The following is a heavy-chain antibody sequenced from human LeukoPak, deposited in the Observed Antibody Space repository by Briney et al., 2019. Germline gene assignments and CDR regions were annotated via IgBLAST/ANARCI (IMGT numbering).Heavy chain of an antibody. CDR1: GYTFTSYD. CDR3: ATAVYYYDSSGYYYVCY. V-gene: IGHV1-8*01. CDR2: MNPNSGNT. Sequence: GASVKVSCKASGYTFTSYDINWVRQATGQGLEWMGWMNPNSGNTGYAQKFQGRVTMTRNTSISTAYMELSSLRSEDTAVYYCATAVYYYDSSGYYYVCYWGQGTLVTVSS. J-gene: IGHJ4*02. D-gene: IGHD3-22*01.